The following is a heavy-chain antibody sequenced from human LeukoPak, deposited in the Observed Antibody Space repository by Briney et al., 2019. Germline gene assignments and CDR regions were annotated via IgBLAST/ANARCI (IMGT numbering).Heavy chain of an antibody. D-gene: IGHD5-12*01. Sequence: GGSLRLSCAASGFTVSSNYINWVRQAPGKGLEWVSVIYSGGSTFYADSVKGRFTISRDNSKNTLYLQMNSLRAEDTAVYYCARGESGYDGRVDDYWGQGTLVTVSS. CDR2: IYSGGST. V-gene: IGHV3-53*01. J-gene: IGHJ4*02. CDR3: ARGESGYDGRVDDY. CDR1: GFTVSSNY.